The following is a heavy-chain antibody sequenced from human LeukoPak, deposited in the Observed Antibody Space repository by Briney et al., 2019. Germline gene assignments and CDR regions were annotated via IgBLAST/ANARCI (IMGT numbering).Heavy chain of an antibody. V-gene: IGHV1-8*02. Sequence: ASVKVSCKASGGTFSSYAISWVRQAPGQGLEWMGWMNPNSGNTGYAQKFQGRVTMTRNTSISTAYMELSSLRSEDTAVYYCARGPYVDTAMATDYWGQGTLVTVSS. J-gene: IGHJ4*02. CDR2: MNPNSGNT. CDR1: GGTFSSYA. D-gene: IGHD5-18*01. CDR3: ARGPYVDTAMATDY.